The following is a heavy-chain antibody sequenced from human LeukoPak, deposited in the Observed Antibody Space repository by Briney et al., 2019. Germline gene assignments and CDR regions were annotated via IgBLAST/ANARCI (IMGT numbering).Heavy chain of an antibody. Sequence: ASVKVSCKASGYTFTSYGISWVRQAPGQGLEWMGWISAYSGNTNYAQKLQGRVTMTTDTSTSTAYMELRSLRSDDTAVYYCARNYYDSSGYYQGKVDYWGQGTLVTVSS. D-gene: IGHD3-22*01. CDR2: ISAYSGNT. V-gene: IGHV1-18*01. CDR3: ARNYYDSSGYYQGKVDY. CDR1: GYTFTSYG. J-gene: IGHJ4*02.